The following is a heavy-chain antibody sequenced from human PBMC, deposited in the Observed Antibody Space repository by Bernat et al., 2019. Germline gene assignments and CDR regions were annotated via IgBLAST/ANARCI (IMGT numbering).Heavy chain of an antibody. CDR2: INPNTGGT. V-gene: IGHV1-2*02. Sequence: QVQLVQSGAEVKTPGASVKVSCKASGYTFTAYCIHWVRQAPGQGLEWMGWINPNTGGTNFAQNFQGRVTMTRDTSISTAYMELSRLRSDDTAVYYCARDLDSAPYDYWGQGTLVTVSS. CDR1: GYTFTAYC. D-gene: IGHD2-21*01. CDR3: ARDLDSAPYDY. J-gene: IGHJ4*02.